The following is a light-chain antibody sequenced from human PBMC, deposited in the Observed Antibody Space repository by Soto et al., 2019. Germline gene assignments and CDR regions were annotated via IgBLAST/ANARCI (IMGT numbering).Light chain of an antibody. CDR1: QSVSSSY. J-gene: IGKJ2*01. CDR3: QQYGISPRT. CDR2: GAS. V-gene: IGKV3-20*01. Sequence: EIVLTQSPGTLPLSPGERATLSCRASQSVSSSYLAWYQQKPGQAPRLLIYGASSRATDIPDRFSGSGSGTDFTLTIGRLEPEDFAVYYCQQYGISPRTFGQGTKVEIK.